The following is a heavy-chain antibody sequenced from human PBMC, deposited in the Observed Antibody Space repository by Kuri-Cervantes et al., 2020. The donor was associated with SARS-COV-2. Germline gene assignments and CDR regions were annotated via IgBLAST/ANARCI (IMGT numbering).Heavy chain of an antibody. CDR3: ARRGAGSSSAAFDI. J-gene: IGHJ3*02. CDR2: FYYSGST. V-gene: IGHV4-38-2*02. D-gene: IGHD6-6*01. Sequence: SETLSLTCTVSNYSISSGYYWGWLRQPPGKGLGWIGNFYYSGSTYYNPSLKSRVTISIDMSKNQFSLKLSSVTAADTAVYYCARRGAGSSSAAFDIWGLGTMVTVSS. CDR1: NYSISSGYY.